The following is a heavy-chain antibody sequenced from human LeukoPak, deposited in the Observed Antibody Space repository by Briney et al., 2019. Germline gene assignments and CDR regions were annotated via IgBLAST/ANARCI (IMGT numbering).Heavy chain of an antibody. J-gene: IGHJ4*02. CDR1: GFTFSSYY. D-gene: IGHD6-19*01. CDR2: IKQGGSEK. CDR3: ARGGQWPVDY. Sequence: GGSLRLSCAASGFTFSSYYMSWVRQAPGKGLEWVANIKQGGSEKYYVDSGKGRFTISRDNAKHSLYLQMNSLRAEDTAVYSCARGGQWPVDYWGQGTLVTVSS. V-gene: IGHV3-7*01.